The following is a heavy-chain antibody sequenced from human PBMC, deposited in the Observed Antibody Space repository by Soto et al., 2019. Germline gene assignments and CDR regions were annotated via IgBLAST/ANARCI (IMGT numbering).Heavy chain of an antibody. CDR1: GYTFTGYY. CDR2: INPNSGGT. J-gene: IGHJ6*02. D-gene: IGHD6-13*01. Sequence: ASVKVSCKASGYTFTGYYMHWVRQAPGQGLEWMGWINPNSGGTNYAQKFQGRVTMTRDTSISTAYMELSRLRSDDTAVYYCARDRVAALGYYYYYGMDVWGQGTTVTVSS. V-gene: IGHV1-2*02. CDR3: ARDRVAALGYYYYYGMDV.